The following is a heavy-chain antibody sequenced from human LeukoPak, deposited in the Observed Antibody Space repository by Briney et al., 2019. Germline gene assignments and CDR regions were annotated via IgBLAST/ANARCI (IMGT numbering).Heavy chain of an antibody. CDR2: ITYDGYYK. D-gene: IGHD3-10*01. V-gene: IGHV3-30*03. CDR1: GFTFTSYG. CDR3: ARDLSPVVRASPMGY. J-gene: IGHJ4*02. Sequence: GGSLRLSCATSGFTFTSYGMHWVRQAPGKGLEWVALITYDGYYKYYSDSVKGRFTISSDTSKNTLYLQMNSLRAEDTAVYYCARDLSPVVRASPMGYWGQGTLVTVSS.